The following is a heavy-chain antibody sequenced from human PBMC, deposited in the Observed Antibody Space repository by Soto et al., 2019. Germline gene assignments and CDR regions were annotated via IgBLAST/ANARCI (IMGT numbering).Heavy chain of an antibody. J-gene: IGHJ5*02. V-gene: IGHV3-53*04. CDR3: ARGAGGIFDH. D-gene: IGHD6-13*01. CDR1: GITVSGSY. CDR2: IWKDGST. Sequence: GGSLRLSCAASGITVSGSYMSWVRQAPGKGPEWVSVIWKDGSTYYADSVKGRFIISRHTSQNTLDLQMNSLRVEDTAVYYCARGAGGIFDHWGQGTLVTVSS.